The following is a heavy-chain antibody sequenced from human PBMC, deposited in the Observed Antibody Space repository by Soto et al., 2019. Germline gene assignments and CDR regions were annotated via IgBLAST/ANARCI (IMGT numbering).Heavy chain of an antibody. V-gene: IGHV3-23*01. CDR1: GFTFSSYA. Sequence: GGSLRLSCAASGFTFSSYAMSWVRQAPGKGLEWVSAISGSGGSTYYADSVKGRFTISRDNSKNTLYLQMNSLRAEDTAVYYCAKYDMIVVTNTEYYFDYWGQGTLVTVSS. D-gene: IGHD3-22*01. CDR2: ISGSGGST. CDR3: AKYDMIVVTNTEYYFDY. J-gene: IGHJ4*02.